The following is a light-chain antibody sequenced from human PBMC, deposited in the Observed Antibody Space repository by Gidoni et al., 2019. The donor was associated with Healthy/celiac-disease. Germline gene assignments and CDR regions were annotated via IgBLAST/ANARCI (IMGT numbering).Light chain of an antibody. CDR3: QSADSSGTYVV. J-gene: IGLJ2*01. V-gene: IGLV3-25*03. CDR1: ALQKQY. CDR2: KDS. Sequence: SYELTQPPSVSVSPGQTARITCSGDALQKQYAYWYQQKPGQAPVLVIYKDSDRPSGIPERVSGSSSGTTVTLTISGVQAEDEADYYCQSADSSGTYVVFGGGTKLTVL.